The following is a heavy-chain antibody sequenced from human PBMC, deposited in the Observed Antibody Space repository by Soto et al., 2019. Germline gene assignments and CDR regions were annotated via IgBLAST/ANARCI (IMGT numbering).Heavy chain of an antibody. CDR3: AREFVTAGGNNYFDP. D-gene: IGHD2-21*02. CDR2: VYHTGDT. CDR1: GGTVASSHW. J-gene: IGHJ5*02. Sequence: SETLSLTCGVSGGTVASSHWRSWVRQSAGRGLEWIGNVYHTGDTNFNPSLQSRVTFSVEKSNNQFSLRLTSVTAADTAVYFCAREFVTAGGNNYFDPWGPGTLVTVSS. V-gene: IGHV4-4*02.